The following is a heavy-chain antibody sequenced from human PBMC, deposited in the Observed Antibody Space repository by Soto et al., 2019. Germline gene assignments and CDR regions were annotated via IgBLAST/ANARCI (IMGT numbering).Heavy chain of an antibody. CDR2: IYRGGVT. V-gene: IGHV3-53*01. J-gene: IGHJ4*02. D-gene: IGHD3-10*01. Sequence: GGSLRLSCAASGFSVSNRYMSWVRQAPGRGLEWVSVIYRGGVTYYAESVKGRFTISRDNSNNTVYLQMNTLRPEDTAVYYCAREGGSYGPFDCWGQGTLVTVSS. CDR3: AREGGSYGPFDC. CDR1: GFSVSNRY.